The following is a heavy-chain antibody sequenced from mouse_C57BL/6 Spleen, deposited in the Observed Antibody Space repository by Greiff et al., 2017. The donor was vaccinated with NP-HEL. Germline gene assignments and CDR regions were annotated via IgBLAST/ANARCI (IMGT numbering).Heavy chain of an antibody. D-gene: IGHD1-1*01. CDR2: ISYDGSN. CDR3: ARAPIIYYGSSFFAY. J-gene: IGHJ3*01. Sequence: EVQRVESGPGLVKPSQSLSLTCSVTGYSITSGYYWNWIRQFPGNKLEWMGYISYDGSNNYNPSLKNRISITRDTSKNQFFLKLNSVTTEDTATYYCARAPIIYYGSSFFAYWGQGTLVTVSA. CDR1: GYSITSGYY. V-gene: IGHV3-6*01.